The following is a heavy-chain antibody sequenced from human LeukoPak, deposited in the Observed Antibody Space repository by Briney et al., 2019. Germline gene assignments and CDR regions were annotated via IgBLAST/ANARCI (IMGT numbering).Heavy chain of an antibody. CDR1: GGSVSSGSYY. CDR3: ARADIWTGYPSVY. D-gene: IGHD3-9*01. Sequence: SETLSLTCTVSGGSVSSGSYYWSWIRQPPGKGLEWIGYIYYSGSTNYNPSLKSRVTISVDTSKNQFSLKLSSVTAADTAVYYCARADIWTGYPSVYWGQGTLVTVSS. CDR2: IYYSGST. V-gene: IGHV4-61*01. J-gene: IGHJ4*02.